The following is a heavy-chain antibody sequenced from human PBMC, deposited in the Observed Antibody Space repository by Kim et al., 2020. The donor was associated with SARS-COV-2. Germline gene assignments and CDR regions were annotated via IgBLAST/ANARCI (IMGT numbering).Heavy chain of an antibody. CDR2: INPNTGGT. J-gene: IGHJ5*02. CDR1: GYTFTGYY. Sequence: ASVKVSCKASGYTFTGYYIHWVRQAPGQGLEWMGRINPNTGGTNYAQKLRSRVTMTWDTSTSTAYMDLSSLRSDDTAVYYCAKTGDGEGDFWFDHWGQGTLVTVSS. V-gene: IGHV1-2*06. D-gene: IGHD3-16*01. CDR3: AKTGDGEGDFWFDH.